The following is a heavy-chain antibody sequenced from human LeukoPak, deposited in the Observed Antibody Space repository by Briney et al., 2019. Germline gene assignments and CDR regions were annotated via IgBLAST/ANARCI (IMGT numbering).Heavy chain of an antibody. CDR3: ARDLRRAAAGRIPANWFDP. J-gene: IGHJ5*02. Sequence: ASVKVSCKASGYTFTGYYMHWVRQAPGQGLEWMGWINPNSGGTNYAQKFQGRVTMTRDTSISTAYMELSRLRSDDTAVYYCARDLRRAAAGRIPANWFDPWGQGTLVTVSS. V-gene: IGHV1-2*02. CDR1: GYTFTGYY. D-gene: IGHD6-13*01. CDR2: INPNSGGT.